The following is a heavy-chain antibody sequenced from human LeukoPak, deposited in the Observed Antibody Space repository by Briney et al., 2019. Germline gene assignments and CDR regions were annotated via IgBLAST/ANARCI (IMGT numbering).Heavy chain of an antibody. CDR3: ARTAARNWHDFDY. V-gene: IGHV5-51*01. D-gene: IGHD1-1*01. J-gene: IGHJ4*02. Sequence: GASLQISCKGSGYSFTSYWIGWVRPVPGKGLEWMGIICPGDSDTRYSPSFQGQVTISADKSISTAYLQWSSLKASDTAMYYCARTAARNWHDFDYWGQGTLVTVSS. CDR1: GYSFTSYW. CDR2: ICPGDSDT.